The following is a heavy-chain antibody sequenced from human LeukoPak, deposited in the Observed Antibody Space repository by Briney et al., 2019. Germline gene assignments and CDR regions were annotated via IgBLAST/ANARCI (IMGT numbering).Heavy chain of an antibody. J-gene: IGHJ6*03. CDR2: ISYDGSNK. CDR1: GFTFSNAW. Sequence: GGSLRLSCAASGFTFSNAWMSWVRQAPGKGPEWVAVISYDGSNKYYTDSVKGRFTISGDSSKNTLYLQMNSLRPEDTAVYYCARDTGGGYTPPNYYYYMDVWGKGTTVTVSS. CDR3: ARDTGGGYTPPNYYYYMDV. V-gene: IGHV3-30*03. D-gene: IGHD5-24*01.